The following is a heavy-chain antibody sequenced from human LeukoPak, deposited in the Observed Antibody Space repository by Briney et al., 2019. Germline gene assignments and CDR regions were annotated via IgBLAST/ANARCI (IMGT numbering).Heavy chain of an antibody. CDR1: GFTFKDYG. CDR2: INWNGGGT. V-gene: IGHV3-9*01. Sequence: GGSLRLSCAATGFTFKDYGMHWVRQPPGKGLEWVSSINWNGGGTDYADSVKGRFTISRDNAKNSLYLQLSSLRPEDTALYYCTKHMRATNTYSFFGLDVWGQGTTVTVSS. CDR3: TKHMRATNTYSFFGLDV. D-gene: IGHD1-26*01. J-gene: IGHJ6*02.